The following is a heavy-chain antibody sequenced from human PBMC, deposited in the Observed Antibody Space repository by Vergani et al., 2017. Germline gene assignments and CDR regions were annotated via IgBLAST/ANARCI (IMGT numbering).Heavy chain of an antibody. J-gene: IGHJ3*02. V-gene: IGHV4-59*01. D-gene: IGHD6-19*01. CDR3: ARDRVYSTGWYSAFDI. CDR2: IYKSGSS. Sequence: QVQLQESGPGLVKSSETLSLTCTVSGGSISDYYWNWPRQPPGEGLEWIGYIYKSGSSTYNPSLKGRVTISADTSKNQFSLKLTSVTAADTALYYCARDRVYSTGWYSAFDIWGQGTMVTVSS. CDR1: GGSISDYY.